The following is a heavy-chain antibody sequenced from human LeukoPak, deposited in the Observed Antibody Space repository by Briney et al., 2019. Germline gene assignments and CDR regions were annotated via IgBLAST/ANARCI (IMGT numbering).Heavy chain of an antibody. CDR3: AKLVGPTTSYLDS. J-gene: IGHJ4*02. CDR2: ISTSGVTT. CDR1: GFTVSGNY. Sequence: PGGSLRLSCAASGFTVSGNYMTWVRQAPGKGLQWVSTISTSGVTTYYADSVKGRFTISRDNSKNTLYLQMNSLRAEDTAIYYCAKLVGPTTSYLDSWGQGTLLTVSS. D-gene: IGHD1-26*01. V-gene: IGHV3-23*01.